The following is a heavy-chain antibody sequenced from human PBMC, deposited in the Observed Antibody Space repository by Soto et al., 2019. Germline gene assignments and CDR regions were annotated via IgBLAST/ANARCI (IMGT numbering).Heavy chain of an antibody. J-gene: IGHJ6*02. CDR2: ISGSGTGT. CDR1: GFTFTNYA. CDR3: AKDSRGYCTSTSCYTEPYYFYGMDV. V-gene: IGHV3-23*01. D-gene: IGHD2-2*02. Sequence: PGGSLRLSCAASGFTFTNYAMTWVRQAPGKGPEWVSAISGSGTGTYYADSVKGRFTISRDNSKNTLYLQLDSLRAEDTAAYYCAKDSRGYCTSTSCYTEPYYFYGMDVWGQGITVTVSS.